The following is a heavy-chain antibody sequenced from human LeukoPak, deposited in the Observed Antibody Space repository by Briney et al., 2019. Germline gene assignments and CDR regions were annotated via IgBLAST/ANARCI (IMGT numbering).Heavy chain of an antibody. CDR3: AKANWVSNADAVW. CDR1: GFSFSTYA. CDR2: IRGGGDT. V-gene: IGHV3-23*01. Sequence: GGSLRLSGSASGFSFSTYAMSWVRQAPARGLEWVSSIRGGGDTFYAESVKGRFTLSRDDSRNTVYLEMNNLRVEDTAVYYCAKANWVSNADAVWWGQGTLVTVSS. D-gene: IGHD1-1*01. J-gene: IGHJ4*02.